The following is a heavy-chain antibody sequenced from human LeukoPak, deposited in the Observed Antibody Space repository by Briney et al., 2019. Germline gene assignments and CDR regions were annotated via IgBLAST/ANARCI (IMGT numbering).Heavy chain of an antibody. CDR3: ARSYYYDSNGYFDY. CDR1: GYTFTNYG. Sequence: GASVKVSCKASGYTFTNYGISWVRQAPGQRLEWLGWINAGSGNAEYSQKLQGRVTITRDASASTAHMELSSLRSEDTAVYYCARSYYYDSNGYFDYWGQGTLVTVSS. V-gene: IGHV1-3*01. D-gene: IGHD3-22*01. CDR2: INAGSGNA. J-gene: IGHJ4*02.